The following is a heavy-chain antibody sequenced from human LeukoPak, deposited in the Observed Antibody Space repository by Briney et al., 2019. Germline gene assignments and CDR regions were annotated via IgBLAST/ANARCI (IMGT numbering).Heavy chain of an antibody. Sequence: GGSLRLSCAASGFTFSNVWMNWVRQAPGKGLEWIGRIKKKIEGGTTEYAAHVKGRFTIARDDSKITLYLQMNSLTTEDTAVYYCTTRIITTSDFWGQGTLVTVSS. CDR1: GFTFSNVW. CDR3: TTRIITTSDF. J-gene: IGHJ4*02. CDR2: IKKKIEGGTT. V-gene: IGHV3-15*01. D-gene: IGHD3-3*01.